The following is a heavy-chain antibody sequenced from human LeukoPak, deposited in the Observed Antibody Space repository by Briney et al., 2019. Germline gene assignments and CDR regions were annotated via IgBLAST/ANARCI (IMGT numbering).Heavy chain of an antibody. Sequence: PSETLSLTCTVSGYSISSGYYWGWIRQPPGKGLEWIGSIYHSGSTYYNPSLKGRVTISLDTSKSQFSLKLSSVTAADTAVYYCARVGWELLGYFDYRGQGTLVTVSS. D-gene: IGHD1-26*01. CDR3: ARVGWELLGYFDY. CDR1: GYSISSGYY. V-gene: IGHV4-38-2*02. CDR2: IYHSGST. J-gene: IGHJ4*02.